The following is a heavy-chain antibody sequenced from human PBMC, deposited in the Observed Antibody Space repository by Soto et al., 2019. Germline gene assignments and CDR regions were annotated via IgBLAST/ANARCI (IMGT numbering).Heavy chain of an antibody. Sequence: SETLSLTCTVSADSSTISNSYWGWLRQPPGKGLQWIGSSSYNGGTFYNPSLKGRVAISVDTSKKQSSLQVTSVTAADTAVYYCARHRIEAVWRGFDFWGQGSPVTAPQ. CDR2: SSYNGGT. J-gene: IGHJ4*02. V-gene: IGHV4-39*01. CDR1: ADSSTISNSY. CDR3: ARHRIEAVWRGFDF. D-gene: IGHD1-1*01.